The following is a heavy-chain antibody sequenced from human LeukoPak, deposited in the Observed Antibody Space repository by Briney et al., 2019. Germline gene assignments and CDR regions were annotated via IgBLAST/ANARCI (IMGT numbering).Heavy chain of an antibody. CDR1: GFTFSSYG. V-gene: IGHV3-NL1*01. CDR2: IDGSGGRT. CDR3: AKDGAQYYDILTGYWPRS. D-gene: IGHD3-9*01. J-gene: IGHJ4*02. Sequence: GGSLRLSCAASGFTFSSYGMHWVRQAPGKGLEWVSGIDGSGGRTGYADSVKGRFTISRDNSKNTLYLQMNSLRAEDTAVYYCAKDGAQYYDILTGYWPRSWGQGTLVTVSS.